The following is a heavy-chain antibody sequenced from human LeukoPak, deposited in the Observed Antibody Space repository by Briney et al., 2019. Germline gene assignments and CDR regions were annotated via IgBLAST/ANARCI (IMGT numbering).Heavy chain of an antibody. CDR3: AKSWRSFWSGYYKDY. CDR1: GFTFSSYA. J-gene: IGHJ4*02. CDR2: ISGSGGST. V-gene: IGHV3-23*01. D-gene: IGHD3-3*01. Sequence: GGSLRLSCAASGFTFSSYAMSWVRQAPGMGLEWVSAISGSGGSTYYADSLQGRFTISRDNSKDTPYLQMNSLRAEDTAVYYCAKSWRSFWSGYYKDYWGQGTLVTVSS.